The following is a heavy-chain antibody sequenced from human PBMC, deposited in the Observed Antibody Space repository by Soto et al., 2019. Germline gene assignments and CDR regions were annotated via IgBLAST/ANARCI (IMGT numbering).Heavy chain of an antibody. CDR2: ISGRGETT. J-gene: IGHJ2*01. D-gene: IGHD3-16*01. CDR1: GFSFNHYV. V-gene: IGHV3-23*01. Sequence: EVQLLESGGDLVQPGGSLRVSCAASGFSFNHYVMSWVRQSPWRGLEWVSGISGRGETTYYADSVTGRFTISRDNSKNTLYLKMNSLRAEDTALYYCAKGYYDSVWGTYANWYFDLWGRGTLVTVSS. CDR3: AKGYYDSVWGTYANWYFDL.